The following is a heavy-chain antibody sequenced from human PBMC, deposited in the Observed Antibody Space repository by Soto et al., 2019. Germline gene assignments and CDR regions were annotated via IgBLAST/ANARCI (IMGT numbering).Heavy chain of an antibody. V-gene: IGHV4-59*01. CDR1: GDSISSSY. J-gene: IGHJ4*02. D-gene: IGHD4-17*01. CDR3: ARGRTTVVTFFDY. CDR2: IYYSGST. Sequence: PSETLSLTCTVSGDSISSSYWIWIRHPPGKGLEWIGSIYYSGSTNYNPSLKSRVTISVDASKNQFSLKLSSVTAADTAVYYCARGRTTVVTFFDYWGQGTLVTVSS.